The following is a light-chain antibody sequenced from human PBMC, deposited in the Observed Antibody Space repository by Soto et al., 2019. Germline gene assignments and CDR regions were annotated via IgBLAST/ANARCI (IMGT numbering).Light chain of an antibody. J-gene: IGKJ2*01. CDR3: QQSYITPYT. Sequence: DIQMTQSPSSLSASVGDTVTITCRASQSISVHLNWYQQKPGKVPKLLIYAASNLQIGVPSSFSGSGSETDFALTISSLQPEAFATYYCQQSYITPYTFGQGTKLQIK. CDR1: QSISVH. V-gene: IGKV1-39*01. CDR2: AAS.